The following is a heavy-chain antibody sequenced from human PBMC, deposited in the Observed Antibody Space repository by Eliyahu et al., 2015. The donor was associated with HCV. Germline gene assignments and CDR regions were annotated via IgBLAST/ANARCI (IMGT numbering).Heavy chain of an antibody. D-gene: IGHD4-17*01. Sequence: QVQLQESGPGLVKPSETLSLTCTXXGGSXSSYYWSWIRQPAGKGLEWIGRIYTSGSTNYNPSLKSRVTMSVDTSKNQFSLKLSSVTAADTAVYYCARDEYNDYGDYMGKGFDPWGQGTLVTVSS. J-gene: IGHJ5*02. V-gene: IGHV4-4*07. CDR2: IYTSGST. CDR3: ARDEYNDYGDYMGKGFDP. CDR1: GGSXSSYY.